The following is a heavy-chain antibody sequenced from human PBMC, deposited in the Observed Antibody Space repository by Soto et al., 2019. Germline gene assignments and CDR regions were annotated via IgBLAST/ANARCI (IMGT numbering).Heavy chain of an antibody. CDR3: AKDTSGSSSGNIDY. J-gene: IGHJ4*02. D-gene: IGHD6-6*01. CDR2: ISWNSGSI. Sequence: SLRLSCAASGFTFDDYAMHWVRQAPGKGLEWVSGISWNSGSIGYADSVKGRFTISRDNAKNSLYLQMNSLRAEDTALYYCAKDTSGSSSGNIDYWGQGTLVTVSS. V-gene: IGHV3-9*01. CDR1: GFTFDDYA.